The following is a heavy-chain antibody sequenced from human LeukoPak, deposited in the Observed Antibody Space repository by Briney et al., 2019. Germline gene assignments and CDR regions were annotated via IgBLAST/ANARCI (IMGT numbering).Heavy chain of an antibody. CDR1: GGTFSSYA. V-gene: IGHV1-69*13. Sequence: SVKVSCKASGGTFSSYAISWVRQAPGQGLEWMGGIIPIFGTANYAQKFQGRVTITADESTSTAYMELSSLRSEDTAVYYCATTRVSGYYYYYYGMAVWGQGTTVTVSS. J-gene: IGHJ6*02. CDR3: ATTRVSGYYYYYYGMAV. D-gene: IGHD5/OR15-5a*01. CDR2: IIPIFGTA.